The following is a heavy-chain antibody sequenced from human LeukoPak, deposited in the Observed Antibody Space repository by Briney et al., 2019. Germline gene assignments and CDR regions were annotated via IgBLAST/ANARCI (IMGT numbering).Heavy chain of an antibody. D-gene: IGHD5-18*01. Sequence: GGSLRLSCAASGFTVSSTYMSWVRQAPGKGLEWVSVIYSGGKVYYIDSVKGRFTISRDNSKKTLYLQMNSLRAEDTAVYYCARKKRVDTDSIMVYYYYAMDVWGQGTTVTVSS. CDR2: IYSGGKV. CDR3: ARKKRVDTDSIMVYYYYAMDV. V-gene: IGHV3-53*01. J-gene: IGHJ6*02. CDR1: GFTVSSTY.